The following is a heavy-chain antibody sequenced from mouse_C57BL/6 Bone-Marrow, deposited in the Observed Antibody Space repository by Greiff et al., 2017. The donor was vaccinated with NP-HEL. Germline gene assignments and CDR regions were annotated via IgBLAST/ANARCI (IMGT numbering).Heavy chain of an antibody. CDR2: INPGGGGT. V-gene: IGHV1-54*01. Sequence: QVQLQQSGAELVRPGTSVKVSCKASGYAFTNYLIEWVKQRPGQGLEWIGVINPGGGGTNYNEKFKGKATLTAAKSSSTAYMQLSSLTSEDSAVYFCARGGSWFAYWGQGTLVTVSA. CDR1: GYAFTNYL. CDR3: ARGGSWFAY. J-gene: IGHJ3*01.